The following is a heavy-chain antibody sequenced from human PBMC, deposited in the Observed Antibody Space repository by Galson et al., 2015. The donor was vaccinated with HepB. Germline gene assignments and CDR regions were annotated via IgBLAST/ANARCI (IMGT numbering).Heavy chain of an antibody. CDR1: GFTLSDYY. V-gene: IGHV3-11*05. CDR3: ARVSYCYDSSGPDNWFDP. Sequence: SLRLSCAASGFTLSDYYMSCTAQAPGKGLEWVSCISSSASYTNHAASVKGRFTISRDNAKNSLYLQMNSLRAEDTAVYYCARVSYCYDSSGPDNWFDPWGQGTLVTVSS. CDR2: ISSSASYT. J-gene: IGHJ5*02. D-gene: IGHD3-22*01.